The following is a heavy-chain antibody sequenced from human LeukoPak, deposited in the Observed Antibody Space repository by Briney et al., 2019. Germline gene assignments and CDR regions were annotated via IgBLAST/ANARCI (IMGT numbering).Heavy chain of an antibody. CDR2: INPNSGDT. CDR1: GYTFTGYH. CDR3: ARDYCSSTSCLFDY. D-gene: IGHD2-2*01. V-gene: IGHV1-2*06. J-gene: IGHJ4*02. Sequence: ASVKVSCKASGYTFTGYHTHWVRQAPGQGLEWMGRINPNSGDTNYAQKFQGRVTMTRDTSISTAYMELSRLRSDDTAVYYCARDYCSSTSCLFDYWGQGTLVTVSS.